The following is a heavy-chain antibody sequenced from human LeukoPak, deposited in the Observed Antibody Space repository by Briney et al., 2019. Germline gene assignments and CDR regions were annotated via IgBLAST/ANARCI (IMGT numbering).Heavy chain of an antibody. D-gene: IGHD1-26*01. J-gene: IGHJ4*02. CDR1: GDSISSGGYY. V-gene: IGHV4-31*03. Sequence: SETLSLTCIVSGDSISSGGYYWSWIRQHPGKGLEWIGNIYYSGNTYYNPSLKSRVSISVDTSKNQFSLKLSSVTAADTAVYYCARASRSGSYRPLWSYGYWGQGTLVTVSS. CDR2: IYYSGNT. CDR3: ARASRSGSYRPLWSYGY.